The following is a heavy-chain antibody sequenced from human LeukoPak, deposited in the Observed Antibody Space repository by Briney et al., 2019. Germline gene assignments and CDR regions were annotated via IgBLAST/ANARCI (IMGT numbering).Heavy chain of an antibody. V-gene: IGHV3-49*04. J-gene: IGHJ4*02. CDR1: GFTFGDYA. D-gene: IGHD3-22*01. CDR2: IRSKAYGGTT. CDR3: TRDYYDSSGYYYVSSPFDY. Sequence: GGSLRLSCTASGFTFGDYAMSWVRQAPGKGLEWVGFIRSKAYGGTTEYAASVKGRFTISRDDSKSIAYLQMNSLKTEDTAVYYCTRDYYDSSGYYYVSSPFDYWGQGTLVTVSS.